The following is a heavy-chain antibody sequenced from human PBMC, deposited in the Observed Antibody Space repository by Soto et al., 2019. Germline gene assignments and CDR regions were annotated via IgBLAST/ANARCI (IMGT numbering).Heavy chain of an antibody. V-gene: IGHV1-69*13. CDR3: ARDPGVESSSSGELVDY. D-gene: IGHD6-6*01. Sequence: SVKVSCKASGGTFSSYAISWVRQAPGQGLEWMGGIIPIFGTANYAQKFQGRVTITADESTSTAYMELSSLRSEDTAVYYCARDPGVESSSSGELVDYWGQGTLVTV. CDR2: IIPIFGTA. J-gene: IGHJ4*02. CDR1: GGTFSSYA.